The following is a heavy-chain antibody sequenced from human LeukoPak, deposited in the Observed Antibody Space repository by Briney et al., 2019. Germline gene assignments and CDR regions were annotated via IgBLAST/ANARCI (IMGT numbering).Heavy chain of an antibody. J-gene: IGHJ4*02. V-gene: IGHV3-23*01. CDR2: ISGSGGST. Sequence: GGSLRLSCAASGFTFSSYSMNWVRQAPGKGLEWVSAISGSGGSTYYADSVKGRFTISRDNSKNTLYLQMNSLRAEDTAVYYCAKDLGYSSGWYFGYWGQGTLVTVSS. D-gene: IGHD6-19*01. CDR1: GFTFSSYS. CDR3: AKDLGYSSGWYFGY.